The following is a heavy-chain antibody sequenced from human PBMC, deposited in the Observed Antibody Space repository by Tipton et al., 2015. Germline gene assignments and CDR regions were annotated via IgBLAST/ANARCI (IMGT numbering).Heavy chain of an antibody. CDR1: GYTFTTYG. Sequence: QLVQSGAEVKKPGASVKVSCTASGYTFTTYGISWARQAPGQGLEWMGWMSAYNGNTIYQQKFQGRVTMTRDKSTNTAYMELRSLRSDDTAIYYCAREQGSTNYYFDTWGQGTLVTVPS. J-gene: IGHJ4*02. CDR3: AREQGSTNYYFDT. D-gene: IGHD1-1*01. V-gene: IGHV1-18*01. CDR2: MSAYNGNT.